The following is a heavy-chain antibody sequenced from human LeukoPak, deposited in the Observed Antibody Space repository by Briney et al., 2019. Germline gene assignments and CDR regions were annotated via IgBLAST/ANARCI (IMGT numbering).Heavy chain of an antibody. CDR1: GGTFSSYA. CDR3: ARDGSVVITTSAYFDY. Sequence: ASVKVSCKASGGTFSSYAMNWVRQAPGQGLEWMGWINTNTGNPTYAQGFTGRFVFSLDTSVSTAYLQISSLKAEDTAVYYCARDGSVVITTSAYFDYWGQGTLVTVSS. D-gene: IGHD3-22*01. V-gene: IGHV7-4-1*02. J-gene: IGHJ4*02. CDR2: INTNTGNP.